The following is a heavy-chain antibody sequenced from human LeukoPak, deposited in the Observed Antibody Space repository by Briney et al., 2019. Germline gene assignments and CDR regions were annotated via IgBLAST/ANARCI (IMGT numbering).Heavy chain of an antibody. CDR2: INPIFRTS. V-gene: IGHV1-69*13. CDR3: ARGGGIFGVLTTAHYYGMDV. CDR1: GGTFRSSA. J-gene: IGHJ6*02. D-gene: IGHD3-3*01. Sequence: SVKVSCKASGGTFRSSAISWVRQAPGQGLEWMGGINPIFRTSNYAQKFEGKVAITADESTSTAYMELSSLKSEDTAVYYCARGGGIFGVLTTAHYYGMDVWGQGTTVIVAS.